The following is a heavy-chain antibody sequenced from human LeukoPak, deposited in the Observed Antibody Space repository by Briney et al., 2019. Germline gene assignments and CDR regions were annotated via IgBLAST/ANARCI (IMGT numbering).Heavy chain of an antibody. CDR2: ISGSGGST. J-gene: IGHJ4*02. V-gene: IGHV3-23*01. CDR1: GFTFSSYA. CDR3: ARALHGYSSGWAYYFDY. D-gene: IGHD6-19*01. Sequence: GGSLRLSCAASGFTFSSYAMSWVRQAPGKGLEWVSGISGSGGSTYYADSVKGRFTISRDNSKNTLYLQMNSLRAEDTAVYYCARALHGYSSGWAYYFDYWGQGTLVTVSS.